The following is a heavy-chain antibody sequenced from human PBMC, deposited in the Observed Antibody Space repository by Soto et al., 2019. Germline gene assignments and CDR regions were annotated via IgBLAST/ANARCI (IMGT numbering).Heavy chain of an antibody. Sequence: GGSLRLSCAASGFTFISYEMNWVRQAPGKGLEWVSYISSSGSTIYYADSVKGRFTISRDNAKNSLYLQMNSLRAEDTAVYYCARNHYYDSSGYHNLFDYWGQGTLVTVSS. CDR3: ARNHYYDSSGYHNLFDY. J-gene: IGHJ4*02. D-gene: IGHD3-22*01. CDR1: GFTFISYE. CDR2: ISSSGSTI. V-gene: IGHV3-48*03.